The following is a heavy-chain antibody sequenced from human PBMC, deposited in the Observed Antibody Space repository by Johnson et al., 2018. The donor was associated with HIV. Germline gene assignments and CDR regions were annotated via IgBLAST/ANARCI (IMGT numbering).Heavy chain of an antibody. J-gene: IGHJ3*02. CDR3: AREGRLGSYLGGVAFDI. D-gene: IGHD1-26*01. Sequence: QVHLVESGGGVVQPGRSLRLSCAASGFTFSSYAMHWVRQAPGKGLEWVAVISYDGSNKYYADFVKGRFTISRDNSKNTLYLQMTSLRAEDTAVYYCAREGRLGSYLGGVAFDIWGQGTMVTVSS. V-gene: IGHV3-30*04. CDR2: ISYDGSNK. CDR1: GFTFSSYA.